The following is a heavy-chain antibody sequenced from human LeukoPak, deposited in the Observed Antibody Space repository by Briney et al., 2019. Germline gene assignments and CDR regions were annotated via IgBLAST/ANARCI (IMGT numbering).Heavy chain of an antibody. CDR3: AKVRYFGPSAFDI. V-gene: IGHV3-30*18. D-gene: IGHD3-9*01. Sequence: GRSPRVSCAPPVYTLRNSVLHWVRQAPGAGLYWVAVISYDGSNKYYADSVKRRFTISRDNSKTTLYLQMNSLRAEDTAVYYCAKVRYFGPSAFDIWGQGTMVTVSS. CDR1: VYTLRNSV. J-gene: IGHJ3*02. CDR2: ISYDGSNK.